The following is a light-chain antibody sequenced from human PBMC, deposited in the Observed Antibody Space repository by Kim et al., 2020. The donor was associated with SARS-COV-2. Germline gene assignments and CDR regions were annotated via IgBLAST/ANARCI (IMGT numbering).Light chain of an antibody. Sequence: IQMTQSPSSLSASVGDRVTITCRASQSISNYLNWYQQRPGKAPKLLIYAASSLQSGVPSRFSGSGSGTDFTLTISSLQPEDFATYYCQQSHSDFSAYTFGQGTKLEI. V-gene: IGKV1-39*01. CDR2: AAS. CDR1: QSISNY. J-gene: IGKJ2*01. CDR3: QQSHSDFSAYT.